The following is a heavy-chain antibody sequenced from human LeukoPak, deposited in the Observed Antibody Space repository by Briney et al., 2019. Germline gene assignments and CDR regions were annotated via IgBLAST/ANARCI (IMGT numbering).Heavy chain of an antibody. V-gene: IGHV1-18*01. CDR3: ARATSSLGFDY. Sequence: GASVKVSCKASGYTFTSYGISWVRQAPGQWLEWMGWISAYNGNTNYAQKLQGRVTMTTDTSTSTAHMELRSLRSDDTAVYYCARATSSLGFDYWGQGTLVTVSS. CDR1: GYTFTSYG. D-gene: IGHD2-2*01. J-gene: IGHJ4*02. CDR2: ISAYNGNT.